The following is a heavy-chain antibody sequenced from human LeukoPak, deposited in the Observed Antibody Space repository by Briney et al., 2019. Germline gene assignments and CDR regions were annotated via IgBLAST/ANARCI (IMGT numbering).Heavy chain of an antibody. CDR2: IKQDGSEK. Sequence: GGSLRLSCAASGFTFSSYWMSWVRQAPGKGLEWVANIKQDGSEKYYVDSVKGRFTISRDNAKNSLYLQMNSLRAEDTAVYYCAREESPRYYYGSGSYPYYFDYWGQGTLVTVSS. V-gene: IGHV3-7*01. J-gene: IGHJ4*02. CDR1: GFTFSSYW. D-gene: IGHD3-10*01. CDR3: AREESPRYYYGSGSYPYYFDY.